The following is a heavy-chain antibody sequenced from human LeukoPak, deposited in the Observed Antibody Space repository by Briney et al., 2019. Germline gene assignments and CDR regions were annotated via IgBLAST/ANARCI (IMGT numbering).Heavy chain of an antibody. Sequence: PSQTLPLTCTVSGGSISSGGYYWSWIRQHPGKGLEWIGYIYYSGSTYYNPSLKSRVTISVDTSKNQFSLKLSSVTAADTAVYYCAREGGAAAGNPIDYWGQGTLVTVSS. CDR2: IYYSGST. CDR3: AREGGAAAGNPIDY. V-gene: IGHV4-31*03. D-gene: IGHD6-13*01. CDR1: GGSISSGGYY. J-gene: IGHJ4*02.